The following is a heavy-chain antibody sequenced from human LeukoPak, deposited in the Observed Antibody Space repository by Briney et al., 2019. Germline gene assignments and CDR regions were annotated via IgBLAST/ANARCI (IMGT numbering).Heavy chain of an antibody. Sequence: GGSLRLSCAASGFTFSDYYMSWIRQAPGKGLEWLSYISGSSTDTNYADSVKGRFTISRDNAKNSLYLQINCLRVEDTAFYYCARVISISSGFYAYWGQGTLVTVSS. D-gene: IGHD3-22*01. CDR2: ISGSSTDT. V-gene: IGHV3-11*06. CDR1: GFTFSDYY. J-gene: IGHJ4*02. CDR3: ARVISISSGFYAY.